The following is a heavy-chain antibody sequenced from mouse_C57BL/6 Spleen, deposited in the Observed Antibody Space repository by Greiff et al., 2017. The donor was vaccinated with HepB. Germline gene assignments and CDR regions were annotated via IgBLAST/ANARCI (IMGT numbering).Heavy chain of an antibody. CDR1: GYTFTSYW. D-gene: IGHD2-12*01. CDR2: INPSNGGT. Sequence: QVQLKQPGTELVKPGASVKLSCKASGYTFTSYWMHWVKQRPGQGLEWIGNINPSNGGTNYNEKFKSKATLTGDKSSSTAYMQLSSLTSEDSAVYYCAREQERLAMDYWGQGTSVTVSS. CDR3: AREQERLAMDY. J-gene: IGHJ4*01. V-gene: IGHV1-53*01.